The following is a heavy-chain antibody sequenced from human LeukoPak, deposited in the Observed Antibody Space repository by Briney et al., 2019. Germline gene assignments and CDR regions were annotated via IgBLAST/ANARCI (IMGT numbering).Heavy chain of an antibody. J-gene: IGHJ4*02. Sequence: PSETLSLTCTASGGAISSFYRSWIRQPPGKGLDLIGYIYYSGSTNYNPSLNSRVTISVDTSKNQFSLKLSSVTAADTAVYYCARVRGSYPYYFDYWGQGTLVTVSS. V-gene: IGHV4-59*01. CDR3: ARVRGSYPYYFDY. CDR1: GGAISSFY. D-gene: IGHD1-26*01. CDR2: IYYSGST.